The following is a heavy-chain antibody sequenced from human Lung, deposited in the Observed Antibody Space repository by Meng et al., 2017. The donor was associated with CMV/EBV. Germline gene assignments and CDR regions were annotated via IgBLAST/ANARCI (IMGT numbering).Heavy chain of an antibody. CDR1: GFTFSSYA. D-gene: IGHD1-1*01. V-gene: IGHV3-23*01. J-gene: IGHJ6*02. CDR3: AKGRTLGYYYDGMDV. Sequence: GGSLRLXXAASGFTFSSYAMSWVRQAPGKVLEWVSAISCSGGSTYYADSVKGRFTISRDNCKHTLYLEMNSLRAEDTAVYYCAKGRTLGYYYDGMDVWGQGTXLTVSS. CDR2: ISCSGGST.